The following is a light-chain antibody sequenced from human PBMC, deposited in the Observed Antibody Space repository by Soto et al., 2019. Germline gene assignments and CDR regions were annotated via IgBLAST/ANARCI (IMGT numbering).Light chain of an antibody. CDR1: SSDVGGYNY. V-gene: IGLV2-11*01. CDR2: DVS. Sequence: QSALTQPRSVSGSPGQSVTISCTGTSSDVGGYNYVSWYQQHPGKVPKLMIYDVSKWPSGVPDRFYGSRSGNTASLTISGLQAEDEADYYCCSYAGSYTLVFGGGTKLTVL. CDR3: CSYAGSYTLV. J-gene: IGLJ3*02.